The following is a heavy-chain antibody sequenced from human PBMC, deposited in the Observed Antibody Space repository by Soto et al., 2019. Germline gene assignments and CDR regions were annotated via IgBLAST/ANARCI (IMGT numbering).Heavy chain of an antibody. Sequence: GFLRLSCTGSGFSFFSYAMSWVRQAPGKGLEWVSTISGSGGHTYYADSVKGRFVVSRDNDKNTVYLHMSSLTGEDTAVYFCAKIEMGWFAHWGQGTQVTV. J-gene: IGHJ5*02. D-gene: IGHD2-8*01. CDR1: GFSFFSYA. CDR2: ISGSGGHT. V-gene: IGHV3-23*01. CDR3: AKIEMGWFAH.